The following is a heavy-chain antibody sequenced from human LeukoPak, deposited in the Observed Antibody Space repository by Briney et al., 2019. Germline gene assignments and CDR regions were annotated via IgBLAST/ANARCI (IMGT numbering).Heavy chain of an antibody. J-gene: IGHJ4*02. D-gene: IGHD3-10*01. CDR3: ASFITMVRGVMEY. V-gene: IGHV3-7*01. Sequence: GGSLRLSCAASGFTFSSYWMSWVRQAPGKGLEWVANIKQDGSEKYYVDSVKGRFTISRDNAKNSLYLQMNSLRAEDTAVYYCASFITMVRGVMEYWGQGTLVTVSS. CDR2: IKQDGSEK. CDR1: GFTFSSYW.